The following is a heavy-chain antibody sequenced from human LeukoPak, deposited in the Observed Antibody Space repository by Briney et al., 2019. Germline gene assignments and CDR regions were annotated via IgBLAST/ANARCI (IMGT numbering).Heavy chain of an antibody. CDR2: ISSSSSNI. D-gene: IGHD3-9*01. CDR1: GFTFSSYS. J-gene: IGHJ4*02. CDR3: ARGADDGLRYFDWLSPLDY. V-gene: IGHV3-48*02. Sequence: GGSLRLSCAASGFTFSSYSMNWVRQAPGKGLEWVSYISSSSSNIYYADSVKGRFTISRDNAKNSLYLQMNSLKEEDTAVYYCARGADDGLRYFDWLSPLDYWGQGTLLTVST.